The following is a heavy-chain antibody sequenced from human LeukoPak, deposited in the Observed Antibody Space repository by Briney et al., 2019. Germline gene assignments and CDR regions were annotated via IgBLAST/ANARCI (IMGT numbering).Heavy chain of an antibody. CDR1: GYTFTGYY. Sequence: ASVKVSCKASGYTFTGYYMHWVRQAPGQGLEWMGWINPNSGGTNYAQKLQGRVPMTRDTSISTAYMELSRLRSDDTAVYYCARRDWNDEFDYWGQGTLVTVSS. V-gene: IGHV1-2*02. J-gene: IGHJ4*02. CDR3: ARRDWNDEFDY. CDR2: INPNSGGT. D-gene: IGHD1-1*01.